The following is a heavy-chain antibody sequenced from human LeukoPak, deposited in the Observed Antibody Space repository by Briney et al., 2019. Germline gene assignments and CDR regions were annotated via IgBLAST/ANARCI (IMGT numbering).Heavy chain of an antibody. Sequence: ASVKVSCKASGYTFTSYGISWVRQAPGQGLDWMGWISAYNGNTNYAQKLQGRVTMTTDTSTSTAYMELRSLRSDDTAVYYCARDIRTLDYCDSQSPCYFDYWGQGTLVTVSS. CDR1: GYTFTSYG. CDR3: ARDIRTLDYCDSQSPCYFDY. V-gene: IGHV1-18*01. D-gene: IGHD3-22*01. J-gene: IGHJ4*02. CDR2: ISAYNGNT.